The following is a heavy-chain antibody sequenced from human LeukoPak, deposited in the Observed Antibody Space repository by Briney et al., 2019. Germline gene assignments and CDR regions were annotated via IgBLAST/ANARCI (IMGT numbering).Heavy chain of an antibody. CDR3: ARDIFPKYYYDSSGYYSGEYFQH. V-gene: IGHV1-46*01. Sequence: ASVKVSCKASGYTFTSYYMHWVRQAPGQGLEWMGIINPSGGSTSYAQKFQGRVTMTRDTSTSTVYMELSSLRSEDTAVYYCARDIFPKYYYDSSGYYSGEYFQHWGQGTLVTVSS. J-gene: IGHJ1*01. CDR1: GYTFTSYY. D-gene: IGHD3-22*01. CDR2: INPSGGST.